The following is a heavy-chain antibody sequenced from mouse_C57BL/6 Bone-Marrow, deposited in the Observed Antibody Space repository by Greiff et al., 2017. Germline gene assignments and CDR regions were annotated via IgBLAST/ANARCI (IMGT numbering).Heavy chain of an antibody. V-gene: IGHV1-72*01. Sequence: VKLQQPGAELVKPGASVTLSCKASGYTFTSYWMHWVKQRPGRGLEWIGRIDPNSGGTKYNEQFKSKATLTVDKPSSTAYMQLSNLTSEDAAVYYCARGGYYYGSSYLYFDVWGTGTTVTVSS. CDR1: GYTFTSYW. D-gene: IGHD1-1*01. J-gene: IGHJ1*03. CDR2: IDPNSGGT. CDR3: ARGGYYYGSSYLYFDV.